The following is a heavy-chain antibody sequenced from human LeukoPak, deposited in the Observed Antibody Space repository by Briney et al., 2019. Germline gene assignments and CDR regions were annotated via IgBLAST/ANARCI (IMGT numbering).Heavy chain of an antibody. Sequence: GGSLRLSCAASGFTFSSYAMHWVRQAPGKGLEWVAVVSFDGDNKYYADSVKDRFTISRDNSQNTLYLQLNSLRAEDTAVYYCARDRTLNYWGQGTLVTVSS. CDR2: VSFDGDNK. CDR3: ARDRTLNY. V-gene: IGHV3-30-3*01. J-gene: IGHJ4*02. CDR1: GFTFSSYA.